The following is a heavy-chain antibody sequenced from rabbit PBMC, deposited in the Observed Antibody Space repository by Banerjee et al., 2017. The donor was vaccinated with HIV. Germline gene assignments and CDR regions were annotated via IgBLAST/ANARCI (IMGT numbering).Heavy chain of an antibody. CDR3: VRSSIATMTMVITAGSSYPYYFNL. J-gene: IGHJ4*01. D-gene: IGHD2-1*01. CDR2: IDPVFGST. V-gene: IGHV1S47*01. Sequence: QEQLVESGGGPVQPGGSLKLSCKASGFDFRSDGVSWVRQAPGKGLEWIGYIDPVFGSTYYASWVNGRFTISSHNAQNTLYLQLNSLTAADTATYFCVRSSIATMTMVITAGSSYPYYFNLWGQGTLVTVS. CDR1: GFDFRSDG.